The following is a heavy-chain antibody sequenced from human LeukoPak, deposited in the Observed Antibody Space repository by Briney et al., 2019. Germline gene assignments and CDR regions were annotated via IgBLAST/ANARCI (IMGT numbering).Heavy chain of an antibody. CDR2: TSYSRTT. V-gene: IGHV4-59*08. Sequence: SETLSLTCAVSGGSITGHYWSWIRQTPGMRLEWIGYTSYSRTTIYNSYFKGRATMSIDTSKNQLYLNLTSVTATDTAVYYCAKLGHSDGWYLGAFDIWGQGTTVIVSS. CDR3: AKLGHSDGWYLGAFDI. CDR1: GGSITGHY. D-gene: IGHD6-19*01. J-gene: IGHJ3*02.